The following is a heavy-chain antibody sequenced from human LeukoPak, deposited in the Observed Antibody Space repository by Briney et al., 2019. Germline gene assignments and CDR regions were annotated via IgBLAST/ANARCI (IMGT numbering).Heavy chain of an antibody. D-gene: IGHD3/OR15-3a*01. CDR3: ATETIGRDYDY. CDR1: GFIHCFPG. CDR2: ICSTDTDR. J-gene: IGHJ4*02. V-gene: IGHV3-21*01. Sequence: GGPLSLLCGPSGFIHCFPGINWPPHAPEKGLVWVAYICSTDTDRQHADSVKGRLTISRDHDKNSLYLHMHSLSGEDTAVYFCATETIGRDYDYWGQGTLLTVSS.